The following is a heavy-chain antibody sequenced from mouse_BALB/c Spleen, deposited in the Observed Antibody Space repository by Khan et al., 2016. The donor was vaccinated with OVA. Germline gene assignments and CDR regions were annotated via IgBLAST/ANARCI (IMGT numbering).Heavy chain of an antibody. CDR3: ARTARIKY. D-gene: IGHD1-2*01. J-gene: IGHJ2*01. CDR1: GYSITSGYG. V-gene: IGHV3-2*02. Sequence: EVQLQESGPGLVKPSQSLSLTCTVTGYSITSGYGWNWIRQFPGNKLEWMGYIRYSGSTNYNPSLKSRISITRDTSQNQFFRQLNSVTTEDTATYYCARTARIKYWGQGTTLTVSS. CDR2: IRYSGST.